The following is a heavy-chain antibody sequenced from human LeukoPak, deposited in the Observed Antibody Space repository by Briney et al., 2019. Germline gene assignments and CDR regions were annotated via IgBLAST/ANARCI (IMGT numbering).Heavy chain of an antibody. Sequence: SETLSLTCTVSGGSISSYPWNWIRQPPGKGLEWIGNISYSGSTNYNPSLKSRVTISPDTSKNQFSLRLSSVTAADTAVYYCARQGARFGELLSFYAMDVWGQGTTVTVSS. J-gene: IGHJ6*02. CDR2: ISYSGST. D-gene: IGHD3-10*01. V-gene: IGHV4-59*08. CDR3: ARQGARFGELLSFYAMDV. CDR1: GGSISSYP.